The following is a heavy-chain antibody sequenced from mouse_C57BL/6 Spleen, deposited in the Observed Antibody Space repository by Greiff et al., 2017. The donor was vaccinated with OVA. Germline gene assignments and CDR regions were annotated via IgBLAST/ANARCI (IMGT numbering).Heavy chain of an antibody. CDR2: IDPSDSYT. CDR1: GYTFTSYW. V-gene: IGHV1-50*01. J-gene: IGHJ4*01. CDR3: ALGDGYLNSFYAMDY. Sequence: QVQLQQPGAELVKPGASVKLSCKASGYTFTSYWMQWVKQRPGQGLEWIGEIDPSDSYTNYNQKFKGKATLTVDTSSSTAYMQLSSLTSEDSAVYYCALGDGYLNSFYAMDYWGQGTSVTVSS. D-gene: IGHD2-3*01.